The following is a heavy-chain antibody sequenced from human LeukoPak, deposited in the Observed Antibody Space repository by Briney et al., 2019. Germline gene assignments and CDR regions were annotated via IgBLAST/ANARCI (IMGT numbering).Heavy chain of an antibody. CDR2: MNPNSGNT. D-gene: IGHD3-3*01. V-gene: IGHV1-8*02. Sequence: GASVKVSCKGSDYSFTSYGINWVRQATGQGLEWMGWMNPNSGNTGYAQKFQGRVTMTRNTSISTAYMELSSLRSEDTAVYYCASTTIYYDSWSGYPRHFDYWGQGTLVTVSS. CDR3: ASTTIYYDSWSGYPRHFDY. CDR1: DYSFTSYG. J-gene: IGHJ4*02.